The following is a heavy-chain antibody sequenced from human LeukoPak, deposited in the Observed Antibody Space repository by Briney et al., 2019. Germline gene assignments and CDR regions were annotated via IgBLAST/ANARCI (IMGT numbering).Heavy chain of an antibody. J-gene: IGHJ4*02. D-gene: IGHD2-15*01. Sequence: ASVKVSCKASGYTFTGYYMNWVRQAPGQGLEWMGRINPNTGGTNYAQKFQGRVTMTRDTSISTAYMELSRLTSDDTAVYYCARGDGEAAPPGGYWGQGTLVTVSS. CDR1: GYTFTGYY. CDR2: INPNTGGT. CDR3: ARGDGEAAPPGGY. V-gene: IGHV1-2*06.